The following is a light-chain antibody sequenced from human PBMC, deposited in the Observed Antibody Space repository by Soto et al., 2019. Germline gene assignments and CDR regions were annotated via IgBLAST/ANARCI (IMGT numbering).Light chain of an antibody. Sequence: EIVLTQSPGTLSLSPGERATLSCRASQSVSKYLAWDHQKPGQPPRLRVYDTSNRASGIPARFSGSGSGTDFALTISSLGPEDFAVYDCQGRSKGPMVTFGPGTKVDIK. CDR3: QGRSKGPMVT. CDR1: QSVSKY. V-gene: IGKV3-11*01. CDR2: DTS. J-gene: IGKJ3*01.